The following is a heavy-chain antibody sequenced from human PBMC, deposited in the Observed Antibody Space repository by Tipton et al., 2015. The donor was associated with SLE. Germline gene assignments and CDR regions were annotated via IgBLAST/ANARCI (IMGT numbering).Heavy chain of an antibody. J-gene: IGHJ4*02. D-gene: IGHD4-17*01. CDR1: GYTFTTHW. Sequence: QLVQSGAEVKKPGESLKISCKASGYTFTTHWIGWVRQMPGRGLEWMAMIYPGDSDTRFSPSFQGQVTLSADKSISTAYLQWNSLKASDTAIYYCARAVTTSLDSWGQGTLVTVSS. V-gene: IGHV5-51*03. CDR2: IYPGDSDT. CDR3: ARAVTTSLDS.